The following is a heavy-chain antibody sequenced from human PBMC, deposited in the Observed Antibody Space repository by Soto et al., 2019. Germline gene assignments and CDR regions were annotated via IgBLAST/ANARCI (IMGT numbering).Heavy chain of an antibody. D-gene: IGHD6-6*01. J-gene: IGHJ4*02. Sequence: ASEPLALTCTVSGGSISSYYWGWIRQPPGKGLEWIGYIYYSGSTNYNPSLKSRVTISVDTSKNQFSLKLSSVTAADTAVYYCARDSQLALDYWGQGTLVTVSS. CDR1: GGSISSYY. CDR2: IYYSGST. CDR3: ARDSQLALDY. V-gene: IGHV4-59*01.